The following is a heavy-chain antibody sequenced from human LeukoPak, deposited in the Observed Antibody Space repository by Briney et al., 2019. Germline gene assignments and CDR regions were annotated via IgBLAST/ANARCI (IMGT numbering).Heavy chain of an antibody. V-gene: IGHV4-59*01. D-gene: IGHD3-10*01. CDR3: ARGGYYGSGNDFRFDP. Sequence: SETLSLTCTVSGDSISSYYWSWMRQPPGKGLEWIGYIYYSGSTNYKPSLKSRVTISVDTSKNQFSLKLSSVTAADTAVYYCARGGYYGSGNDFRFDPWGQGTLVTVSS. CDR1: GDSISSYY. CDR2: IYYSGST. J-gene: IGHJ5*02.